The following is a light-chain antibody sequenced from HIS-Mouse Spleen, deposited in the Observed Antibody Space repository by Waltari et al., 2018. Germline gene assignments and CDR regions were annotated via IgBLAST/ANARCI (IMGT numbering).Light chain of an antibody. Sequence: QSALTQPASVSGSPGQSITISCTGTSRDVGGYNYVSRYQQHPGKAPKLMIYDVSNRHSGVSNRFSGSRSGNTASLTISGLQAEDEADYYCSSYASSSTLYVFGTGTQVTVL. V-gene: IGLV2-14*03. CDR1: SRDVGGYNY. CDR3: SSYASSSTLYV. CDR2: DVS. J-gene: IGLJ1*01.